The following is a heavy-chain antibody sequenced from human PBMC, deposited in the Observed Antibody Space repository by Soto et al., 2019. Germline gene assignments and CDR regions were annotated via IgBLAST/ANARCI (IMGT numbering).Heavy chain of an antibody. V-gene: IGHV3-23*01. J-gene: IGHJ4*02. CDR1: GFTFSSCA. D-gene: IGHD3-3*01. CDR2: ISDSGDNT. CDR3: AKGGSFGVVFTYFNF. Sequence: HPGGSLRLSCAASGFTFSSCALSWVRLAPGKGLEWVSSISDSGDNTYYADSLKGRFTISRDNSKNTLYLQMNSLRADDTAVYYCAKGGSFGVVFTYFNFWGQGTLVTVSS.